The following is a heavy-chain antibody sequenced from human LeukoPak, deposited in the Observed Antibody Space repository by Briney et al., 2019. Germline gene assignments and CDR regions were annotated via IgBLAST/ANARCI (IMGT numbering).Heavy chain of an antibody. CDR2: ISGDGVNK. CDR3: ARDFPLAADDAFDI. CDR1: GFSFSSYA. V-gene: IGHV3-30-3*01. Sequence: PGGSLRLSCAASGFSFSSYAMDWVRQAPGKGLEWVAVISGDGVNKYYAESVKGRFTISRDKSKNTFDLQMNSLRAEDTAVYYCARDFPLAADDAFDIWGQGTMVTVS. J-gene: IGHJ3*02. D-gene: IGHD6-13*01.